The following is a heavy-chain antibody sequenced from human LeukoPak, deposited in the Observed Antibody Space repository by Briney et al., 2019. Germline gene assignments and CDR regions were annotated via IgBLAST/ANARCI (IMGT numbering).Heavy chain of an antibody. D-gene: IGHD5-12*01. V-gene: IGHV3-30*04. J-gene: IGHJ4*02. Sequence: GGSLRLSCAASGFTFSSFAMDWVRQAPGKGLEWVAVISYDGSNKYYAVSVKGRFTISRDNSKNTLYLQMNSLRAEDTALYYCARDPDPLSGYDLPPDYWGQGTLVTVSS. CDR1: GFTFSSFA. CDR3: ARDPDPLSGYDLPPDY. CDR2: ISYDGSNK.